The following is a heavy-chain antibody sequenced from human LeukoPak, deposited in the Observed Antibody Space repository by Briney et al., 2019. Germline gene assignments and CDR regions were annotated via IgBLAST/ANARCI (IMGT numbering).Heavy chain of an antibody. J-gene: IGHJ3*02. CDR2: ISSGRSYI. CDR1: GFTFSSYS. V-gene: IGHV3-21*01. D-gene: IGHD5-18*01. Sequence: GGSLRLSCAASGFTFSSYSMNWVRQAPGKGLEWVSSISSGRSYIYYADSVKGRFSISRDNAKNSLYLQMNSLRAEDTAVYYCARGGYSYGTDAFDIWGQGTMVTVSS. CDR3: ARGGYSYGTDAFDI.